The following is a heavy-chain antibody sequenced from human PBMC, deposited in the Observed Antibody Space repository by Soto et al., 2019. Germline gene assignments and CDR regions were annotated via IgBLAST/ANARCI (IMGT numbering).Heavy chain of an antibody. Sequence: QVQLVESGGGVVQPGRSLRLSCAASGFTFSSYGMHWVRKAPGKGLEWVAVISYDGSNKYYADSVKGRFTISRDNSKNTLYLQMNSLRAEDTAVYYCAKEVTLGYFDLWGRGTLVTVSS. V-gene: IGHV3-30*18. J-gene: IGHJ2*01. CDR2: ISYDGSNK. D-gene: IGHD4-4*01. CDR1: GFTFSSYG. CDR3: AKEVTLGYFDL.